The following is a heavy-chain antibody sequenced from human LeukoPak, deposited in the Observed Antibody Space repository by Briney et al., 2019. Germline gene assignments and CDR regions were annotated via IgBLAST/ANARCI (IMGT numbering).Heavy chain of an antibody. V-gene: IGHV3-30*02. D-gene: IGHD4/OR15-4a*01. CDR2: LRFDAISY. CDR3: AKIDTFDYDTSGRHWLDS. J-gene: IGHJ5*01. Sequence: GGSLRLSCAASGFTFSSFGMHWLPQAPGKGLEWVSFLRFDAISYYYAESVKGRFTISRDNSKNTLYLQMNSLRAEDTAVYFCAKIDTFDYDTSGRHWLDSWGEGTLVTVSS. CDR1: GFTFSSFG.